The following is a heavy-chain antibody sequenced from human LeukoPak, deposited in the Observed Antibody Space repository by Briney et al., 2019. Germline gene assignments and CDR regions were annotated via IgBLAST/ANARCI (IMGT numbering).Heavy chain of an antibody. CDR1: GYTFTVYY. V-gene: IGHV1-2*02. CDR2: INPNSGGT. CDR3: ARYYIEGRCFDY. D-gene: IGHD3-10*01. J-gene: IGHJ4*02. Sequence: ASVKVSCKASGYTFTVYYIHWVRQAPGQGLEWMGWINPNSGGTNYAQKFQGRVTMTRDTSIRTAYMELSRLRSDDTAMYYCARYYIEGRCFDYWGQGTLVTVSS.